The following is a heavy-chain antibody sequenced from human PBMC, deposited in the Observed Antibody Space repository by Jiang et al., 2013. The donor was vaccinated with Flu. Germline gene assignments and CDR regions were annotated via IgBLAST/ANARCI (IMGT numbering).Heavy chain of an antibody. D-gene: IGHD5-24*01. Sequence: VQLVESGGGLVQPGGSLRLSCVVSGFTLSNCWMNWVRQAPGKGLEWVANIKQDGSDKYYVDSVKGRFTISRDTAKNSLYLQMNSLRAEDTAVYYCARGCYNSVDYWGQGTLVTVS. V-gene: IGHV3-7*03. CDR1: GFTLSNCW. J-gene: IGHJ4*02. CDR2: IKQDGSDK. CDR3: ARGCYNSVDY.